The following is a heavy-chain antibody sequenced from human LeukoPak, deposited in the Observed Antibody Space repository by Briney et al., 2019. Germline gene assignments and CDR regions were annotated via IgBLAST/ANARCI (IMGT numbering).Heavy chain of an antibody. CDR2: INPSAGST. CDR3: AFRGYSSSSPYYMDV. Sequence: ASVKVSCKASGYTFTSYYMHWVRQAPGQGLEWMGIINPSAGSTSYAQKFQGRVTMTRDTSTSTVYMELSSLRSEDTAVYYCAFRGYSSSSPYYMDVWGKGTTVTVSS. J-gene: IGHJ6*03. D-gene: IGHD6-6*01. V-gene: IGHV1-46*01. CDR1: GYTFTSYY.